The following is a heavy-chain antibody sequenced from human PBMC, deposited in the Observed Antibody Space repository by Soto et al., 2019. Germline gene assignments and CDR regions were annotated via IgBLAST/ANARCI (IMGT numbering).Heavy chain of an antibody. J-gene: IGHJ5*02. CDR3: AKDGVAVVAATNWFDP. CDR1: GFTFSSYA. D-gene: IGHD2-15*01. Sequence: GGSLRLSCAASGFTFSSYAMSWVRQAPGKGLEWVSAISGSGGSTYYADSVKGRFTIPRDNSKNTLYLQMNSLRAEDTAVYYCAKDGVAVVAATNWFDPWGQGTLVTVSS. CDR2: ISGSGGST. V-gene: IGHV3-23*01.